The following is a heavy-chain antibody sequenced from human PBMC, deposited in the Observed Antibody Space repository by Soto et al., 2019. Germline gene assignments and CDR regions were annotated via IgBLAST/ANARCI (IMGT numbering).Heavy chain of an antibody. CDR1: GGSISSYY. V-gene: IGHV4-59*01. CDR3: AREVQGYSSGWYFRRFDC. Sequence: TVSGGSISSYYWSWIRQPPGKGLEWIGYIYYSGSTNYNPSLKSRVTISVDTSKNQFSLKLSSVTAADTAVYYCAREVQGYSSGWYFRRFDCWGQGTLVTVSS. D-gene: IGHD6-19*01. CDR2: IYYSGST. J-gene: IGHJ4*02.